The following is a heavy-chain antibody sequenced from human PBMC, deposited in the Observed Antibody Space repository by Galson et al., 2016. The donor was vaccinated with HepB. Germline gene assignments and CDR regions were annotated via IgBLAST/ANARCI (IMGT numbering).Heavy chain of an antibody. D-gene: IGHD5-24*01. J-gene: IGHJ6*02. CDR2: IIPIFGTS. V-gene: IGHV1-69*13. Sequence: VKVSCKASGGTFTSYAISWVRQAPGQGLEWMGGIIPIFGTSNYAQKFQGRVTITADESTSTAYMELSSLRSEDTAVYYCARVRDGYNHYYYYGMDVWGQGTTVTVSS. CDR3: ARVRDGYNHYYYYGMDV. CDR1: GGTFTSYA.